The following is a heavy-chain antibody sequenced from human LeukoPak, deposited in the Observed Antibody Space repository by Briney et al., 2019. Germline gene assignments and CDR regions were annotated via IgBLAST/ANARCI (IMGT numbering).Heavy chain of an antibody. J-gene: IGHJ4*02. CDR1: GGSISSGSYY. V-gene: IGHV4-61*02. CDR2: IYTSGST. CDR3: ARAHSYGVRGYFDY. D-gene: IGHD5-18*01. Sequence: SQTLSLTCTVSGGSISSGSYYWSWIRQPAGTGLEWIGRIYTSGSTNYDPSLKSRVTISVDTSKNQFSLKLSSVTAADTAVYYCARAHSYGVRGYFDYWGQGTLVTVSS.